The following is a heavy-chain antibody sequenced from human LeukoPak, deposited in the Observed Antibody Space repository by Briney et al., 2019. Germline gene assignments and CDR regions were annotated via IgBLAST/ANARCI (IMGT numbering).Heavy chain of an antibody. CDR2: IKEDGSEK. J-gene: IGHJ4*02. V-gene: IGHV3-7*01. Sequence: GGSLRLSCAASESTFSSYAMSWVRQAPGERPEWVANIKEDGSEKYYVDSVKGRFTISRDNAKNSLYLQMNSLRAEDTAVYYCATGRTKKYWGQGTLVTVSS. D-gene: IGHD2-8*01. CDR1: ESTFSSYA. CDR3: ATGRTKKY.